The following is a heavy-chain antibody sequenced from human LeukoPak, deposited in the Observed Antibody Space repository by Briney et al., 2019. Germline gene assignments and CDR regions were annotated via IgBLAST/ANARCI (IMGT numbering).Heavy chain of an antibody. CDR3: AGSGWLTHYYLDV. J-gene: IGHJ6*03. D-gene: IGHD6-19*01. V-gene: IGHV4-34*01. Sequence: SETLSLTCAVYGGSFSGYYWSWIRQPPGKGLEWIGEINHSGSTNYNPSLKSRVTISVDTSKNQFFLKLSSVSAADTAVYYCAGSGWLTHYYLDVWGKGTTVTISS. CDR2: INHSGST. CDR1: GGSFSGYY.